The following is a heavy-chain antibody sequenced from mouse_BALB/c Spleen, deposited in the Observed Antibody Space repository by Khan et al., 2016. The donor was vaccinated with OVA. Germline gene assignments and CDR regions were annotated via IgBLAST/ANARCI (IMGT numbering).Heavy chain of an antibody. CDR2: INTETGEP. Sequence: QIQLVQSGPELKKPGETVKISCKASGYTFTDYSMQWVKQAPGKGLKWVGWINTETGEPTYADDFKGRFAFSLETSASTAYLQINNLKNEDTATXCCTINDYDRGGLYAMDYWGQGTSVTVSS. D-gene: IGHD2-4*01. CDR3: TINDYDRGGLYAMDY. J-gene: IGHJ4*01. CDR1: GYTFTDYS. V-gene: IGHV9-2-1*01.